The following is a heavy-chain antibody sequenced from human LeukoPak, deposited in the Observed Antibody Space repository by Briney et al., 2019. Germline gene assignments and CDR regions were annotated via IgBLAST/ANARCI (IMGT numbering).Heavy chain of an antibody. V-gene: IGHV3-53*01. CDR1: VFTVSSNY. J-gene: IGHJ4*02. CDR2: IYSGGST. Sequence: PGGSLRLSCAASVFTVSSNYMSWVRQAPGKGLEWVSVIYSGGSTYYADSVKGRFTISRDNSKNTLYLQMNSLRAEDTAVYYCARDRRWGGSYFDCWGQGTLVTVSS. D-gene: IGHD4-23*01. CDR3: ARDRRWGGSYFDC.